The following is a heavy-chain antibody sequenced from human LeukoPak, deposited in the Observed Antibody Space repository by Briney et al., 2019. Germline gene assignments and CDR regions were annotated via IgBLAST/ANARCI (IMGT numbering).Heavy chain of an antibody. CDR1: SDSISSSSYY. Sequence: SETLSLTCTVSSDSISSSSYYWGWIRQPPGKGLECIGTIYYSGSTYYNPSLKSRVTISVDTSKNQFSLKLSAVTAADTAVYYCASVRRGFGESSKYYSYYYMDVWGNGTTVTISS. V-gene: IGHV4-39*01. D-gene: IGHD3-10*01. CDR2: IYYSGST. J-gene: IGHJ6*03. CDR3: ASVRRGFGESSKYYSYYYMDV.